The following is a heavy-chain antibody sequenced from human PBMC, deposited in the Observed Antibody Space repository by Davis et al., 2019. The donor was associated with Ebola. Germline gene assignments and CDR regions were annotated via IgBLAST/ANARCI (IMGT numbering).Heavy chain of an antibody. D-gene: IGHD6-19*01. J-gene: IGHJ4*02. CDR2: INHSGST. Sequence: PSETLSLTCAVYGGSFSGYYWSWIRQPPGKGLEWIGEINHSGSTNYNPSLKSRVTISVDTSKNQFSLKLSSVTAADTAVYYCARGFRAVAKQPIDYWGQGTLVTVSS. V-gene: IGHV4-34*01. CDR3: ARGFRAVAKQPIDY. CDR1: GGSFSGYY.